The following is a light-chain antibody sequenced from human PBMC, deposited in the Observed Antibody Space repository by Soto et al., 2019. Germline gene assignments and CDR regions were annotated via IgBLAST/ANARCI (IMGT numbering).Light chain of an antibody. V-gene: IGLV1-40*01. Sequence: QSVLTQPPSVSGAPGQRVSISCTGSTSNIGAPYDVHWYQHLPGTAPKLLIYGDNNQPSGVPDRFSGSKSGTSASLAITRLQAENDADYYCQSYDISIHNYVFGTGTKVTVL. J-gene: IGLJ1*01. CDR2: GDN. CDR1: TSNIGAPYD. CDR3: QSYDISIHNYV.